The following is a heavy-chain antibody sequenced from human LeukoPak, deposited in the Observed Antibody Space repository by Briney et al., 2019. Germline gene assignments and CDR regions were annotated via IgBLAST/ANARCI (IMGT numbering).Heavy chain of an antibody. CDR2: ITPRGDYI. CDR3: XXXXTAXXY. Sequence: XAXXGFTFSDYTMSWVRQAPGKGLEWVSSITPRGDYIYYADSLKGRFTISRDNAKKSLYLQMSSLRGEDTGVNYCXXXXTAXXYWGQGALVTVSS. CDR1: GFTFSDYT. V-gene: IGHV3-21*01. J-gene: IGHJ4*02.